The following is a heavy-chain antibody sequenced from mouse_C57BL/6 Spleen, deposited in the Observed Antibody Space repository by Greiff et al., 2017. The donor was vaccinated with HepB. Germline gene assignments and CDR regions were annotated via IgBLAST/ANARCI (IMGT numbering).Heavy chain of an antibody. CDR2: IDPEDGDT. Sequence: VQLQQSGAELVRPGASVKLSCTASGFNIKDYCMHWVKQRPEQGLEWIGRIDPEDGDTEYAPKFQGKATMTADTSSNTAYLQLSSLTSEDTAVYYCTTVLNYYGSSYGFDYWGQGTTLTVSS. CDR3: TTVLNYYGSSYGFDY. D-gene: IGHD1-1*01. V-gene: IGHV14-1*01. J-gene: IGHJ2*01. CDR1: GFNIKDYC.